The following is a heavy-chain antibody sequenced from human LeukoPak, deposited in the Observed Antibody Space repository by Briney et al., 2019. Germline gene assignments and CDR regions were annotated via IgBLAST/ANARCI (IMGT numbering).Heavy chain of an antibody. CDR1: GLSITRSSYF. CDR3: ARLAGFSGYDVS. CDR2: MYFDGTT. D-gene: IGHD5-12*01. V-gene: IGHV4-39*01. Sequence: SETLSLTCTVSGLSITRSSYFWGWIRQTPGKGLEWIGNMYFDGTTYYNPSLMSRVTISVDTSKDQLALRMKPVTAADTAVYYCARLAGFSGYDVSWGQGTLVTVSS. J-gene: IGHJ4*02.